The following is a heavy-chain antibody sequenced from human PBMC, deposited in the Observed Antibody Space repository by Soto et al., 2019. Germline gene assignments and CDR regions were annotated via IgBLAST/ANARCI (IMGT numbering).Heavy chain of an antibody. D-gene: IGHD5-12*01. CDR1: GYTFTSYG. J-gene: IGHJ5*02. CDR3: AREVATISVTQEGDWFDP. Sequence: GASVKVSCKASGYTFTSYGISWVRQAPGQGLEWMGWISAYNGNTNYAQKLKSRVTISVDTSKNQFSLKLSSVTAADTAVYYCAREVATISVTQEGDWFDPWGQGTLVTVSS. V-gene: IGHV1-18*01. CDR2: ISAYNGNT.